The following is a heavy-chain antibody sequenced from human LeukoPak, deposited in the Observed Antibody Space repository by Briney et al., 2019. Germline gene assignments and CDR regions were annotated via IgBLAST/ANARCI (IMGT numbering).Heavy chain of an antibody. J-gene: IGHJ4*02. D-gene: IGHD5-18*01. CDR3: ARGGYSYGVFDY. CDR1: GFTFNDYA. V-gene: IGHV3-23*01. CDR2: IGGSGGST. Sequence: GGSLRLSCAASGFTFNDYAMSWVRQYPGKGLEWVSAIGGSGGSTYYADSVKGRFTISRDNSKNTLYLQINSLRAEDTAVYYCARGGYSYGVFDYWGQGTLVTVSS.